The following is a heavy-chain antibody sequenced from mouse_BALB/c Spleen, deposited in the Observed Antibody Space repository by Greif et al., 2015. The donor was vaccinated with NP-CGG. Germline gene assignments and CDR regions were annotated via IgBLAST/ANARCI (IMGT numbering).Heavy chain of an antibody. CDR1: GYTFTSYW. Sequence: QVQLKESGAELAKPGASVKMSRKASGYTFTSYWMHWVKQRPGQGLEWIGYINPSTGYTEYNQKFKDKATLTADKSSSTAYMQLSSLTSEDSAVYYCARRGDYDGFDYWGQGTTLTVSS. CDR2: INPSTGYT. J-gene: IGHJ2*01. CDR3: ARRGDYDGFDY. D-gene: IGHD2-4*01. V-gene: IGHV1-7*01.